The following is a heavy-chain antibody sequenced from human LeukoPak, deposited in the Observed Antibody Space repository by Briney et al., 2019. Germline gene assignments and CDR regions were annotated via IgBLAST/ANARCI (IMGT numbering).Heavy chain of an antibody. D-gene: IGHD6-19*01. CDR3: ARLVKQWLVHHNYYYYMDV. V-gene: IGHV5-51*01. CDR1: GYSFPTYW. CDR2: IYPGDSDT. Sequence: GESLKISCKGSGYSFPTYWIGWVRQMPGKGLEWMGIIYPGDSDTRYSPSFQGQVTISADKSISTAYLQWSSLKASDTAMYYCARLVKQWLVHHNYYYYMDVWGKGTTVTVSS. J-gene: IGHJ6*03.